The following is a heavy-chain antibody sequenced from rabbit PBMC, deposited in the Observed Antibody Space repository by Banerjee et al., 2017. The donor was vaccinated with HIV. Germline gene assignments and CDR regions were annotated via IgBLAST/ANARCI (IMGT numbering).Heavy chain of an antibody. Sequence: QEQLVESGGGLVQPGGSLKLSCKASGIDFSHYHYMCWVRQAPGKGLEWIGCINTGSGSTYYASWAKGRFTISKTSSTPVTLQMTSLTVADTATYFCARDYSGDFVGYALWGQGTLVTVS. CDR1: GIDFSHYHY. CDR2: INTGSGST. CDR3: ARDYSGDFVGYAL. J-gene: IGHJ3*01. D-gene: IGHD6-1*01. V-gene: IGHV1S45*01.